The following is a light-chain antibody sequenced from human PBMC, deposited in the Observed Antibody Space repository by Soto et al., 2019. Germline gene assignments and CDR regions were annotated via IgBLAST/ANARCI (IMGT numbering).Light chain of an antibody. J-gene: IGKJ5*01. CDR3: QQYASSPIT. CDR2: GAS. CDR1: QSFSSTY. Sequence: EIVLTQSPGTLSLSPGERATLSYRASQSFSSTYLAWYQQKPGQAPRLLVYGASSRATGIPDRFSGFGSGTDFTLTISRLEPEDFAVYFCQQYASSPITFGQGTRLEI. V-gene: IGKV3-20*01.